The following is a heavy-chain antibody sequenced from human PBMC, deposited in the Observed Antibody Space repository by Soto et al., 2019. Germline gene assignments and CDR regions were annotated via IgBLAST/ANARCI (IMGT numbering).Heavy chain of an antibody. J-gene: IGHJ4*02. V-gene: IGHV3-9*01. Sequence: EVQLVESGGALVQPGGSLRLSCTASGFTCDDYAIHWVLQAPGTGLEWISGISWNGDATGYADSVKGRFTISRDNAKNSLYLQMNSLRTEDTAMYFCANLPLYGSGFDCWGKGTLVTVAS. CDR1: GFTCDDYA. CDR3: ANLPLYGSGFDC. CDR2: ISWNGDAT. D-gene: IGHD3-10*01.